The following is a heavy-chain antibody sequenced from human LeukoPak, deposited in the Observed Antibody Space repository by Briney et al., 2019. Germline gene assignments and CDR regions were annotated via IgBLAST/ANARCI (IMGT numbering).Heavy chain of an antibody. J-gene: IGHJ3*02. CDR3: ARDRRYSGYDYGAFDI. CDR1: GFTFSSYW. CDR2: IKQDGSEK. Sequence: PGGSLRLSCAASGFTFSSYWMSWVRQAPGKGLEWVANIKQDGSEKYYVDSVKGRFTISRDNAKNSLYLQMNSLRAEDTAAYYCARDRRYSGYDYGAFDIWGQGTMVTVSS. V-gene: IGHV3-7*01. D-gene: IGHD5-12*01.